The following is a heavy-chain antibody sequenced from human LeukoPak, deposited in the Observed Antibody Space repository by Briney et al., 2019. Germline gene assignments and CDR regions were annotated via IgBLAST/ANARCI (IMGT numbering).Heavy chain of an antibody. J-gene: IGHJ3*02. CDR2: ISGSGGST. V-gene: IGHV3-23*01. CDR3: ARDSIRPHAFDI. Sequence: PGGSLRLSCAASGFTLSSYAMSWVRQAPGKGLEWVSGISGSGGSTYYADSVKGRFTISRDNSKNTLYLQMNSLRAEDTAVYYCARDSIRPHAFDIWGQGTMVTVSS. D-gene: IGHD3-16*01. CDR1: GFTLSSYA.